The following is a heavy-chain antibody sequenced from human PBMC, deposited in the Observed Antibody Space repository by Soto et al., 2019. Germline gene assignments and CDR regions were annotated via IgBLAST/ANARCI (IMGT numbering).Heavy chain of an antibody. Sequence: GGSLRLSCAASGFTFSSYGMHWVRQAPGKGLEWVAVISYDGSNKYYADSVKGRFTISRDNSKNTLYLQMNSLRAEDTAVYYCAGRQLWELPAPWGQGTLVTAPQ. CDR1: GFTFSSYG. CDR3: AGRQLWELPAP. V-gene: IGHV3-30*03. J-gene: IGHJ5*02. CDR2: ISYDGSNK. D-gene: IGHD1-26*01.